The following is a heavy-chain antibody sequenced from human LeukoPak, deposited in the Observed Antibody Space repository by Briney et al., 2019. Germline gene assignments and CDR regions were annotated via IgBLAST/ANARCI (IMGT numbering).Heavy chain of an antibody. D-gene: IGHD3-22*01. J-gene: IGHJ4*02. V-gene: IGHV3-23*01. CDR3: AADCYDSWNPQR. Sequence: PGGSLRLSCALSGFTFSSYAMSWVRQSPGEGGEWVSAISGSCGRPYYADRVKGRFTISRNNSKNKLYLQMNSLRTEDTAVYNCAADCYDSWNPQRWGQGTLVIVSS. CDR1: GFTFSSYA. CDR2: ISGSCGRP.